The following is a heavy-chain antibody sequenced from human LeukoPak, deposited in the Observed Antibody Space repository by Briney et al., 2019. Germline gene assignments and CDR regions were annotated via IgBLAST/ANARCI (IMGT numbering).Heavy chain of an antibody. CDR3: ATHRGLGIRYFDL. V-gene: IGHV3-23*01. CDR2: ISGSGGST. CDR1: GFTFSSYA. D-gene: IGHD7-27*01. Sequence: SGGSLRLSCAASGFTFSSYAMSWVRQAPGKGLEWVSAISGSGGSTYYADSVKGRFTISRDNSKNTLYLQMNSLRAEDTAVYYCATHRGLGIRYFDLWGRGTLVTVSS. J-gene: IGHJ2*01.